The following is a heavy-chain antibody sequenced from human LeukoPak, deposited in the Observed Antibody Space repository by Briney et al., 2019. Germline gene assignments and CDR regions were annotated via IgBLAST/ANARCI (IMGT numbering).Heavy chain of an antibody. CDR1: GFTFSSYA. J-gene: IGHJ4*02. V-gene: IGHV3-23*01. Sequence: TGGSLRLSCAASGFTFSSYAMSWVRQAPGKGLEWVSAISGSGGSTYYADSVRGRFTIFRDNSKSTLSLQMNSLRAEDTAIYYCATYRQVLLPFESWGQGTLVTVSS. CDR3: ATYRQVLLPFES. D-gene: IGHD2-8*02. CDR2: ISGSGGST.